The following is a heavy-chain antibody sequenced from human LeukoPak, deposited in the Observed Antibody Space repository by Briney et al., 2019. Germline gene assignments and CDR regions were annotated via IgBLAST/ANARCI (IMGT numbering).Heavy chain of an antibody. D-gene: IGHD2-15*01. CDR3: AKGEDIVPEDAFDI. J-gene: IGHJ3*02. CDR2: ISSSSSYI. V-gene: IGHV3-21*04. CDR1: GFTFSSYS. Sequence: GGSLRLSCAASGFTFSSYSMNWVRQAPGKGLEWVSSISSSSSYIYYADSVKGRFTISRDNAKNSLYLQMNSLRAEDTAVYYCAKGEDIVPEDAFDIWGQGTMVTVSS.